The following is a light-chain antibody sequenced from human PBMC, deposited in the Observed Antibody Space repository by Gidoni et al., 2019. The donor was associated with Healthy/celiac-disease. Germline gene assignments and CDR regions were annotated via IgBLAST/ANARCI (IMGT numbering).Light chain of an antibody. J-gene: IGLJ3*02. CDR2: DVS. CDR1: SSDVGGYNY. V-gene: IGLV2-14*03. Sequence: QSALTQPASVSGSPGQSITISCTGTSSDVGGYNYVSWYQHHTGTAPKLMIYDVSNRPSGVSNRFSGSKSGNTASLTISGLQAEDEADYYCSSYTSSSTLNWVFGGGTKLTVL. CDR3: SSYTSSSTLNWV.